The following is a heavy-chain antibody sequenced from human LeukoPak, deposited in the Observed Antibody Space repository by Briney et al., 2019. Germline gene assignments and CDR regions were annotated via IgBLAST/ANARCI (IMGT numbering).Heavy chain of an antibody. V-gene: IGHV5-51*01. Sequence: GESLKISCKGSGYSFPNYWIGWVRQMPGQGLEWMGIIFPGDSDTRYSPSFQGQVNISADKSISTAYLQWSSLKASDTAIYYCASEYCSGGNCYFDYWGQGTLVTVSS. CDR1: GYSFPNYW. CDR3: ASEYCSGGNCYFDY. J-gene: IGHJ4*02. D-gene: IGHD2-15*01. CDR2: IFPGDSDT.